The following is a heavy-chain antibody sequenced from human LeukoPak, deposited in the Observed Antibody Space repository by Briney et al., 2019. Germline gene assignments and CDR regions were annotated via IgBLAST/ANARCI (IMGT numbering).Heavy chain of an antibody. V-gene: IGHV1-46*01. D-gene: IGHD7-27*01. CDR1: GYTFTSYY. Sequence: ASVKVSCKASGYTFTSYYMHWVRQAPGQGLEWMAIINPSGGSTGYAQQFQGRVTMTRDTSTSTVYMELSSLRSEDTAVYYCARWETGDDAFDIWGQGTMVTVPS. J-gene: IGHJ3*02. CDR3: ARWETGDDAFDI. CDR2: INPSGGST.